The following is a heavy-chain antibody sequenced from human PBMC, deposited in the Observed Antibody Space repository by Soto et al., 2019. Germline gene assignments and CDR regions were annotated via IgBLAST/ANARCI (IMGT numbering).Heavy chain of an antibody. J-gene: IGHJ6*02. Sequence: GESLKISCKGSGYSFTSYWISWVRQMPGKGLEWMGRIDPSDSYTNYSPSFQGHVTISADKSISTAYLQWSSLKASDTAMYYCARPKAVGRIDYGMDVWXQGTTVTVSS. V-gene: IGHV5-10-1*01. D-gene: IGHD2-21*01. CDR3: ARPKAVGRIDYGMDV. CDR1: GYSFTSYW. CDR2: IDPSDSYT.